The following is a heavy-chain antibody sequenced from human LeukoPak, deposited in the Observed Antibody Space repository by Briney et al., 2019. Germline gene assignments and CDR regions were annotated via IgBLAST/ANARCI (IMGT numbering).Heavy chain of an antibody. J-gene: IGHJ6*02. CDR2: ISYDGSNK. Sequence: PGGSLRLSCAASGLTFSSYAMHWVRQAPGKGLEWVAVISYDGSNKYYADSVKGRFTISRDNSKNTLYLQMNSLRAEDTAVYYCARDPGYYGSGSYLYYGMDVWGRGTTVTVSS. D-gene: IGHD3-10*01. CDR1: GLTFSSYA. CDR3: ARDPGYYGSGSYLYYGMDV. V-gene: IGHV3-30-3*01.